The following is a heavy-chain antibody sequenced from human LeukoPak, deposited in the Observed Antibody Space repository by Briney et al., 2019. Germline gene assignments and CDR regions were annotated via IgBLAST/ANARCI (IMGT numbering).Heavy chain of an antibody. V-gene: IGHV4-34*01. CDR1: GGSFSGYY. J-gene: IGHJ5*02. CDR2: INHSGST. Sequence: ETLSLTCAVYGGSFSGYYWSWIRQPPGKGLEWIGEINHSGSTNYNPSLKSRVTISVDTSKNQFSLKLSSVTAADTAVYYCARGIRGVIFDWFDPWGQGTLVTVSS. D-gene: IGHD3-10*01. CDR3: ARGIRGVIFDWFDP.